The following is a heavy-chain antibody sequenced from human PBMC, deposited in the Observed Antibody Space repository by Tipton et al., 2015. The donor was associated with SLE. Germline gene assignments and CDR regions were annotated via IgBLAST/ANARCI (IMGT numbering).Heavy chain of an antibody. Sequence: TLSLTCNVSGGSISSSDYYWGWIRQSPGKGLEWIGSISYSGRTHYNQFSLKLSSVTAADTAVYYCATYSITWYGWYFDLWGRGTLVTVSS. D-gene: IGHD6-13*01. V-gene: IGHV4-39*07. CDR2: ISYSGRT. CDR1: GGSISSSDYY. J-gene: IGHJ2*01. CDR3: ATYSITWYGWYFDL.